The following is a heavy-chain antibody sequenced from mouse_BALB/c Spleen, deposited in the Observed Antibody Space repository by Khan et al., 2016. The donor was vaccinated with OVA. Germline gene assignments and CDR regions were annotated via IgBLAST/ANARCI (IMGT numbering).Heavy chain of an antibody. CDR3: ARSVTITTVVATDFDY. CDR1: GYSITSDYA. Sequence: EVQLQESGPGLVKPSQSLSLTCTVTGYSITSDYAWNWIRQFPGNKLEWMGYISYSGRTSYNPSLKSRNSITRDTSKNQFFLQLNSVTTEDTATSYCARSVTITTVVATDFDYWGQGTTLTVSS. J-gene: IGHJ2*01. V-gene: IGHV3-2*02. CDR2: ISYSGRT. D-gene: IGHD1-1*01.